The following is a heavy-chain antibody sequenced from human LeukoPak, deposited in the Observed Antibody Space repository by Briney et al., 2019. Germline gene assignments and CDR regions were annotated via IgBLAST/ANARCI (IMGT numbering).Heavy chain of an antibody. CDR3: ASGGSSSGTFDY. CDR2: ISSGGSSK. Sequence: PGGSLRLSCAASGFTFSSHSMTWVRQAPGKGLEWVSSISSGGSSKYYADSVKGRFTISRDNAKNSLYLQMNSLRAEDTAVYYCASGGSSSGTFDYWGQGTLVTVSS. J-gene: IGHJ4*02. CDR1: GFTFSSHS. D-gene: IGHD6-19*01. V-gene: IGHV3-21*01.